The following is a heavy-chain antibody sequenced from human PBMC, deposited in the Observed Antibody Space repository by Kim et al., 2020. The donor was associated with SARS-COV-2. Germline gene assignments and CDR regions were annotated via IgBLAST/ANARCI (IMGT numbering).Heavy chain of an antibody. D-gene: IGHD3-10*01. J-gene: IGHJ6*02. CDR2: ISYDGSNK. CDR1: GFTFSSYA. Sequence: GGSLRLSCAASGFTFSSYARHWVRQAPGKGLEWVAVISYDGSNKYYADSVKGRFTISRDNSKNTLYLQMNSLRAEDTAVYYCARENYYGSGSFYYYYYYGMDVWGQGTTVTVSS. CDR3: ARENYYGSGSFYYYYYYGMDV. V-gene: IGHV3-30*04.